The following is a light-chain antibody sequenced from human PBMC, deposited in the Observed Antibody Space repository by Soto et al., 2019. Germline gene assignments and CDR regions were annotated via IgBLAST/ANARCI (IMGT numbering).Light chain of an antibody. CDR2: GAS. Sequence: IVLTQSTFTLPLTPVERATLSCRVSQSVTSNYIAWYQQKPGQAPRLLIYGASSRATGIPDRFSGSGCGTDFTFTISRMEAADVEVDYCQRYGSSRPWTFGQGTKVDIK. V-gene: IGKV3-20*01. J-gene: IGKJ1*01. CDR3: QRYGSSRPWT. CDR1: QSVTSNY.